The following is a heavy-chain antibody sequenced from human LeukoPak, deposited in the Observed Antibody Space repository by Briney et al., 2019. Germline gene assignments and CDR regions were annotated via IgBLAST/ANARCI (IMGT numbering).Heavy chain of an antibody. CDR3: ARALNWGLRYGMDV. J-gene: IGHJ6*02. Sequence: PSETLSLTCTVSGGSISSGDYYWSWIRQPPGKGLEWIGYIYYSGSTNYNPSLKSRVTISVDTSKNQFSLKLSSVTAADTAVYYCARALNWGLRYGMDVWGQGTTVTVSS. D-gene: IGHD7-27*01. CDR2: IYYSGST. CDR1: GGSISSGDYY. V-gene: IGHV4-61*08.